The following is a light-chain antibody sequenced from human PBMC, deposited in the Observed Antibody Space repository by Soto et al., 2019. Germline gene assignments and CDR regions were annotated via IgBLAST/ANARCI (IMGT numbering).Light chain of an antibody. V-gene: IGKV3-20*01. CDR3: QQYGSSPRT. CDR2: GAS. Sequence: EIVLTQSPGTLSLSPGERATLSCSASQSVSSSYLAWYQQTPGQAPRLLIYGASSRATGIPDRFSGSGSGTDFTLTISRLEPEDFAVYYCQQYGSSPRTFGQGTRLEIK. CDR1: QSVSSSY. J-gene: IGKJ5*01.